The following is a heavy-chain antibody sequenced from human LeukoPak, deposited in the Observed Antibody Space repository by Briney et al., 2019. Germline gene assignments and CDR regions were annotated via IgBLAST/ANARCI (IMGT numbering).Heavy chain of an antibody. D-gene: IGHD3-22*01. CDR3: ARDTGDSSGYYYY. J-gene: IGHJ4*02. Sequence: PSGTLSLTCTVSGGSRSRYYWTWVRKPPGQGLEWIGCIHYSGSTDYNPSLNSRVTISVDTSKNQFSLKLHSVTSADTALYFCARDTGDSSGYYYYWGQGTLVTVSS. V-gene: IGHV4-59*12. CDR1: GGSRSRYY. CDR2: IHYSGST.